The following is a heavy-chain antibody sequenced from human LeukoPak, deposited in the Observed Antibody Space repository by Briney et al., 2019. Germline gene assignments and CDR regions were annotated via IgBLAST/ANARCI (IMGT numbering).Heavy chain of an antibody. CDR1: GFTVSSNY. Sequence: GGSLRLSCAASGFTVSSNYMSWVRQAPGKGLEWVSVIYSGGSTYYADSVKGRFTISRDNSKNTLYLQMNSLRAEDTAVYYCARASTMVRGVIGAFDIWGQGTMITVSS. J-gene: IGHJ3*02. V-gene: IGHV3-66*02. CDR3: ARASTMVRGVIGAFDI. CDR2: IYSGGST. D-gene: IGHD3-10*01.